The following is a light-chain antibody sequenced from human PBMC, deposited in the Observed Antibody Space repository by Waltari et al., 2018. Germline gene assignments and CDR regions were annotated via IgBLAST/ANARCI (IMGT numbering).Light chain of an antibody. CDR3: QQYYGTPLWT. Sequence: IVMTQSPNSLAVSLGERATIHCKSSQSVLYSSNNKNYLAWYQQKPGQPPTLLIYWASTREAGVPDRFSGSGSGTDFTLTISSLQAEDVAVYYCQQYYGTPLWTFGQGTKVEIK. CDR2: WAS. V-gene: IGKV4-1*01. J-gene: IGKJ1*01. CDR1: QSVLYSSNNKNY.